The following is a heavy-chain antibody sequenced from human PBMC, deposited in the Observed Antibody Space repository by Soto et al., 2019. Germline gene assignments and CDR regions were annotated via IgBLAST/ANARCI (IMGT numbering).Heavy chain of an antibody. Sequence: QVQLVQSGAEVKKPGASVKVSCKASGYTFTSYGISWVRQAPGQGLEWMGWISAYNGNTNYAQKLQGRVTMTTDTSTSTAYMELRSLRADDTAVYYCARYRTITSGLIGYYYYYMDVWGKGTTVTVSS. J-gene: IGHJ6*03. D-gene: IGHD1-20*01. CDR2: ISAYNGNT. CDR3: ARYRTITSGLIGYYYYYMDV. CDR1: GYTFTSYG. V-gene: IGHV1-18*01.